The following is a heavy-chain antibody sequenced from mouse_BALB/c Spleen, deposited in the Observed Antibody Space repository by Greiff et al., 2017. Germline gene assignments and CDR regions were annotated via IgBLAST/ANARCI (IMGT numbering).Heavy chain of an antibody. Sequence: EVQGVESGPELVKPGASVKIPCKASGYTFTDYNMDWVKQSHGKSLEWIGDINPNNGGTIYNQKFKGKATLTVDKSSSTAYMELRSLTSEDTAVYYCASSPYAMDYWGQGTSVTVSS. CDR1: GYTFTDYN. V-gene: IGHV1-18*01. J-gene: IGHJ4*01. CDR3: ASSPYAMDY. D-gene: IGHD6-1*01. CDR2: INPNNGGT.